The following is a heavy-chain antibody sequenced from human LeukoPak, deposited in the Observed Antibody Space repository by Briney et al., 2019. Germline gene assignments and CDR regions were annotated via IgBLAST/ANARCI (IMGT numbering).Heavy chain of an antibody. CDR2: IKQDGSEK. D-gene: IGHD6-13*01. Sequence: GGSLRLSCAASGFTSSSYWMSWVRQAPGKGLEWVANIKQDGSEKYYVDSVKGRFTISRDNAKNSLYLQMNSLRAEDTAVYYCARGAPGIAAAGTGDYWGQGTLVTVSS. V-gene: IGHV3-7*03. J-gene: IGHJ4*02. CDR1: GFTSSSYW. CDR3: ARGAPGIAAAGTGDY.